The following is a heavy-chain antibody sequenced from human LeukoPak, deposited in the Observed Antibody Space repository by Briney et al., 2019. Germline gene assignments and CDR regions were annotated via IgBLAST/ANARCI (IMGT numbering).Heavy chain of an antibody. CDR1: GDSISSGGYS. D-gene: IGHD6-6*01. CDR3: ARDRVAARPLYWYYGMDV. V-gene: IGHV4-31*03. Sequence: SQTLSLTCTVSGDSISSGGYSWSWIRQHPGKDLEWIGYIYYSGSTYYNPSLKSRVTISVDTSKNQFSLKLSSVTAADTAVYYCARDRVAARPLYWYYGMDVWGQGTTVTVSS. J-gene: IGHJ6*02. CDR2: IYYSGST.